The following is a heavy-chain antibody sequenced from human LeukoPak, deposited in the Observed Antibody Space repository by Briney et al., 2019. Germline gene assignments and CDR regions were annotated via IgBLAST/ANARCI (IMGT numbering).Heavy chain of an antibody. CDR2: IYYSGST. Sequence: SETLSLTCTVSGGSISSRSYYWGWIRQPPGKGLEWIGSIYYSGSTYYNPSLKSRVTISVDTSKNQFSLKLSSVTAADTAVYYCARDGLFTMIVGRNDYWGQGTLVTVSS. D-gene: IGHD3-22*01. J-gene: IGHJ4*02. CDR3: ARDGLFTMIVGRNDY. CDR1: GGSISSRSYY. V-gene: IGHV4-39*07.